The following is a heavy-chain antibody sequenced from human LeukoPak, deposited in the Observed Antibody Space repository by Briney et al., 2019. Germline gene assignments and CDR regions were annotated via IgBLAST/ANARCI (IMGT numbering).Heavy chain of an antibody. Sequence: SETLSLTCTVSGDSITSSSYYWGWIRQPPGKGLEWIGTMYYTGTIYYNPSLKSRVTISVDTSKNQFSLKLSSVTAADTAVYYCARRYTIGIVGATTPFDYWGQGTLVTVSS. J-gene: IGHJ4*02. D-gene: IGHD1-26*01. V-gene: IGHV4-39*07. CDR3: ARRYTIGIVGATTPFDY. CDR2: MYYTGTI. CDR1: GDSITSSSYY.